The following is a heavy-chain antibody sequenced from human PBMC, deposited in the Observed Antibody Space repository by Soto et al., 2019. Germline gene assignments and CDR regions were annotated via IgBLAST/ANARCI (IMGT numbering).Heavy chain of an antibody. CDR2: ISAYNGNT. CDR1: GYTFTSYG. CDR3: ARDTHIVVVTDDTYDAFDI. D-gene: IGHD2-21*02. V-gene: IGHV1-18*01. Sequence: ASVKVSCKASGYTFTSYGISWVRQAPGQGLEWMGWISAYNGNTNYAQKLQGRVTMTTDTSTSTAYMELRSLRSDDTAVYYCARDTHIVVVTDDTYDAFDICGQRTMVTVSS. J-gene: IGHJ3*02.